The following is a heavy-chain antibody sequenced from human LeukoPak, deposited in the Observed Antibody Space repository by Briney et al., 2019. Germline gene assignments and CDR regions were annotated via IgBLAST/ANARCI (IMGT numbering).Heavy chain of an antibody. CDR2: ISYDGSNK. CDR3: ARDSMVRGALIYYYYYMDV. J-gene: IGHJ6*03. Sequence: GGSLRLSCAASGFTFSSYGMHWVRQAPGKGLEWVAVISYDGSNKYYADSVKGRFTISRDNSKNTLYLQMNSLRAEDTAVYYCARDSMVRGALIYYYYYMDVWGKGTTVTVSS. V-gene: IGHV3-30*19. D-gene: IGHD3-10*01. CDR1: GFTFSSYG.